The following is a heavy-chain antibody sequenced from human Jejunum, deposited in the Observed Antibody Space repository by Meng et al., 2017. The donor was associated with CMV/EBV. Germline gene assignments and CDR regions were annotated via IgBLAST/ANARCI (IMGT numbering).Heavy chain of an antibody. CDR2: VSSYTDNT. V-gene: IGHV1-18*01. CDR3: ARKQWEPDY. D-gene: IGHD1-26*01. Sequence: SCKTSGDDFSDYGISWVRQDPGQGLEWIGWVSSYTDNTKYAPKFQGRVTMTADASITTAHLELRSLRSDDTAVYYCARKQWEPDYWGQGTLVTVSS. CDR1: GDDFSDYG. J-gene: IGHJ4*02.